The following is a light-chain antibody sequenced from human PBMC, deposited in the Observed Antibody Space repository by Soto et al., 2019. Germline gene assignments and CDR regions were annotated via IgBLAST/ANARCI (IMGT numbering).Light chain of an antibody. Sequence: QSALTQPASVSGSPGQSITISCTGTSSTVGGFNVVSWYQQHPGKAPKVIIYEGIKRPSGFSNRFSGSNSGSTASLTISGLQAEDEADYYCCSYVGATTYVFGTGTKLTVL. J-gene: IGLJ1*01. V-gene: IGLV2-23*01. CDR2: EGI. CDR3: CSYVGATTYV. CDR1: SSTVGGFNV.